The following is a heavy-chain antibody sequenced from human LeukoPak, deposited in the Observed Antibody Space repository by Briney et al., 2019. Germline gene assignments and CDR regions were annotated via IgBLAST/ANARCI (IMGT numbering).Heavy chain of an antibody. Sequence: PGGSLRLSCAASGFTFSDYYMSWIRQAPGKGLEWVSYISSSGSTIYYADSVKGRFTISRDNAKNSLYLQMNSQRAEDTAVYYCARDVFEDAGTTSFDYWGQGTLVTVSS. D-gene: IGHD1-1*01. J-gene: IGHJ4*02. CDR2: ISSSGSTI. V-gene: IGHV3-11*01. CDR1: GFTFSDYY. CDR3: ARDVFEDAGTTSFDY.